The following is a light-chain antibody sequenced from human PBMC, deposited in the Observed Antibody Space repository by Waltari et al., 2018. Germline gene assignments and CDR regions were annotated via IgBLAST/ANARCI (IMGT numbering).Light chain of an antibody. J-gene: IGKJ5*01. Sequence: VVLTQSPATLSVSPGESAIISCRASQSVSSNLAWYQQKPGQAPRLLIYDASTRASSLAARFSGSGSGTEFTLTINSLQSEDSATYYCQQYNRWPPITFGQGTRLDIK. CDR1: QSVSSN. CDR2: DAS. CDR3: QQYNRWPPIT. V-gene: IGKV3-15*01.